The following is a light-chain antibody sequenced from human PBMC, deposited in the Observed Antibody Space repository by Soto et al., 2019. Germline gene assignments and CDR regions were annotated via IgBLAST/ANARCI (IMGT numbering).Light chain of an antibody. V-gene: IGKV1-5*03. CDR2: EXS. J-gene: IGKJ1*01. CDR1: QSISSC. CDR3: QHYKSDSEA. Sequence: DIQMTQSPSTLSASLXDRVTITCRASQSISSCLAXXQQXXGXAPQXXXYEXSTLKRGVPSRLSGSGSGTEFTLTISSLQPDYFANYYCQHYKSDSEAFGQGTKVDIK.